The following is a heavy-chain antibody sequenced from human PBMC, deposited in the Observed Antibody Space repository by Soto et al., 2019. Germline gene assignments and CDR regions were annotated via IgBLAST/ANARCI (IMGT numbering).Heavy chain of an antibody. CDR3: AVQGLKRGRVDFDY. J-gene: IGHJ4*02. CDR1: GGTFSSYA. Sequence: SVKVSCKASGGTFSSYAISGARQAPGQGLEWMGGIIPIFRTANYAQKFQGRVTITADKSTSTAYMELSSLRSEATAVYYCAVQGLKRGRVDFDYWGQGTLVTVSS. D-gene: IGHD3-16*01. CDR2: IIPIFRTA. V-gene: IGHV1-69*06.